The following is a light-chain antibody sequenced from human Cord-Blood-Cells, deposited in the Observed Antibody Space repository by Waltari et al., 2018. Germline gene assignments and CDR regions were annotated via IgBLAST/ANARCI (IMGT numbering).Light chain of an antibody. V-gene: IGLV1-44*01. CDR1: SPPIGRNT. CDR2: SNN. J-gene: IGLJ3*02. CDR3: AAWDDSLNGPV. Sequence: QSVLTQPPSASGTPGPRVTISCSGSSPPIGRNTLTWYRQPPGTAPTLLIYSNNQRPSGVPDRFSGSKSGTSASLAISGLQSEDEADYYCAAWDDSLNGPVFGGGTKLTVL.